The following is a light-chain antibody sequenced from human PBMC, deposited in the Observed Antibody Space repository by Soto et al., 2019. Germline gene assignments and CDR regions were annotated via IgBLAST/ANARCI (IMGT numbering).Light chain of an antibody. V-gene: IGKV3-15*01. CDR3: QQHNGWPLT. Sequence: EIVMTQSPATLSVSPGERATLSCRGSQSVGSNLAWYQQKPGQAPRLLLYGASTRATGVPARFSGSGSGTEYTFTISSLQSEDFAVYYCQQHNGWPLTFGGGTKVEI. CDR2: GAS. J-gene: IGKJ4*01. CDR1: QSVGSN.